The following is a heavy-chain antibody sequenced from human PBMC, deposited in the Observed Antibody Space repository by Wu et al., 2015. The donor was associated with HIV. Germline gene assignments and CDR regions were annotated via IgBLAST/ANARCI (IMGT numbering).Heavy chain of an antibody. Sequence: QVQLVQSGAEVKKPGASVKVSCKASGYTFTGYYMHWVRQAPGQGLEWMGWINPNSGGTNYAQKFQGRVTMTRDTSISTAYMELSRLRSDDTAVYYCARPVPXLVVGSYGMDVAGPTATVHRL. J-gene: IGHJ6*01. CDR1: GYTFTGYY. CDR2: INPNSGGT. D-gene: IGHD2-15*01. V-gene: IGHV1-2*02. CDR3: ARPVPXLVVGSYGMDV.